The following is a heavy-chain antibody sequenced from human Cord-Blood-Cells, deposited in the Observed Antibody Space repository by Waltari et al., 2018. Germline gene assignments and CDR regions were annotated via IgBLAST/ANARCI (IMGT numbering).Heavy chain of an antibody. CDR2: IYYSAST. J-gene: IGHJ3*02. V-gene: IGHV4-39*01. CDR1: GGSISSSSYY. Sequence: QLQLQESGPGLVKPSETLSLTCTVSGGSISSSSYYWGWIRQPPGKGLEWIGSIYYSASTCDNPSLKRRVTISVDTSKNQFSLKLSAVTAADTAVYYCARVDSSGYYYFAFDIWGQGTMVTVSS. D-gene: IGHD3-22*01. CDR3: ARVDSSGYYYFAFDI.